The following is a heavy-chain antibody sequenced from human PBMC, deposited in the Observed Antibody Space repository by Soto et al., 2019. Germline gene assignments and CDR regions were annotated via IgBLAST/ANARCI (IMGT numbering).Heavy chain of an antibody. CDR1: GYSFTSYW. CDR2: IYPGDSDT. CDR3: ATSRSSGWLEAPYGMDV. Sequence: GESLKISCKGSGYSFTSYWIGWVRQMPGKGLEWMGIIYPGDSDTRYSPSFQGQVTISADKSISTAYLQWSSLKASDTAMYYCATSRSSGWLEAPYGMDVWGQGTTVTVSS. J-gene: IGHJ6*02. V-gene: IGHV5-51*01. D-gene: IGHD6-19*01.